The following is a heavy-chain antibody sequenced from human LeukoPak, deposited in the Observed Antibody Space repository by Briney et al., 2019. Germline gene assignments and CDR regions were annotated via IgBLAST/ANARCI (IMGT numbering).Heavy chain of an antibody. V-gene: IGHV3-74*01. CDR2: TNSDGSTT. CDR3: AKSGTTYSGQLDC. CDR1: GFTFSSFW. D-gene: IGHD1-14*01. Sequence: PGGSLRLSCAASGFTFSSFWMHWVRQAPGKGLVWVSRTNSDGSTTDYADSVRGRFTISRDNSKYTLYLQMDSLRVEDTAVYYCAKSGTTYSGQLDCWGQGTLVTVSS. J-gene: IGHJ4*02.